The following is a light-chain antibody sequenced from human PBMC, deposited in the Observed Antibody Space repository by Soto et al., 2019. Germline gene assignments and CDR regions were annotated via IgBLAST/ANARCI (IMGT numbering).Light chain of an antibody. CDR2: EVE. Sequence: QSALTQPASVSGSPGQSITIPCTGTSSDVGAYNRVSWYQHHPGKAPKLIIYEVESRPSGVSNRFSGSKSGNTASLTISGLQPEDEADYYCNSFTRSYTYDFGTGTKLTVL. J-gene: IGLJ1*01. CDR1: SSDVGAYNR. CDR3: NSFTRSYTYD. V-gene: IGLV2-14*01.